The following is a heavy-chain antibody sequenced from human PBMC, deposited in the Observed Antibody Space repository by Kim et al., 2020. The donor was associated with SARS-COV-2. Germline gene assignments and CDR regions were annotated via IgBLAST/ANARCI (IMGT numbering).Heavy chain of an antibody. CDR3: LHAYYYGSGSYPDPYYYGMYV. J-gene: IGHJ6*02. Sequence: ASVKVSCKVSGYTLTELYMHWVRQAPGKGLEWMGGFDPEGGETIYAQKFQGRVTMTEDTSTDTAYMELSSLRSEDTAVYYCLHAYYYGSGSYPDPYYYGMYVWGHGTTVTASS. CDR1: GYTLTELY. V-gene: IGHV1-24*01. CDR2: FDPEGGET. D-gene: IGHD3-10*01.